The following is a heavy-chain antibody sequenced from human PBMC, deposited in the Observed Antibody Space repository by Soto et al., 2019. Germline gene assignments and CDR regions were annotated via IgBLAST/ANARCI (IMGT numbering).Heavy chain of an antibody. CDR3: ATSRISIAVAGETEYYFDY. Sequence: ASVKVSRKASGYIFTGYYMHWVRQAPGQGLEWMGWINPNSGDTKYTQKFQDWVTMTRDTSISTAYMELSRLRSDDTAVYYCATSRISIAVAGETEYYFDYWGQGTPVTVSS. V-gene: IGHV1-2*04. D-gene: IGHD6-19*01. CDR1: GYIFTGYY. J-gene: IGHJ4*02. CDR2: INPNSGDT.